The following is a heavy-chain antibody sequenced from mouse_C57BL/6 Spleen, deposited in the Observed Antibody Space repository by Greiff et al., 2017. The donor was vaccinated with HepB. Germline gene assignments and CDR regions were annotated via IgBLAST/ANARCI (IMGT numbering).Heavy chain of an antibody. D-gene: IGHD2-2*01. V-gene: IGHV1-50*01. CDR3: ARGGGYPCWFAY. CDR1: GYTFTSYW. Sequence: QVQLQQPGAELVKPGASVKLSCKASGYTFTSYWMQWVKQRPGQGLEWIGEIDPSDSYTNYNQKFKGKATLTVDTSSIPAYMQLSSLTSEDSAVYYCARGGGYPCWFAYWGQGTLGTVSA. J-gene: IGHJ3*01. CDR2: IDPSDSYT.